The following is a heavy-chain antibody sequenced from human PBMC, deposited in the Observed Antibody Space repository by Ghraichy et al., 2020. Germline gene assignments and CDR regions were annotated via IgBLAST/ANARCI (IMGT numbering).Heavy chain of an antibody. CDR3: VRGVEMATYYDAFDI. CDR2: IYYSGST. CDR1: GGSVSSGSYY. Sequence: SETLSLTCTVSGGSVSSGSYYWSWIRQPPGKGLEWIGYIYYSGSTNYNPSLKSRVTISVDTSKNQFSLKLSSVTAADTAVYYCVRGVEMATYYDAFDIWGQGTMVTVSS. J-gene: IGHJ3*02. V-gene: IGHV4-61*01. D-gene: IGHD5-24*01.